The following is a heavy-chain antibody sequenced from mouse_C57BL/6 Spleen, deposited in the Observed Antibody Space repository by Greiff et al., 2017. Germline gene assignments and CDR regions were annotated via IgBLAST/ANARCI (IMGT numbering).Heavy chain of an antibody. J-gene: IGHJ2*01. CDR3: TGGSKPYYFDY. CDR2: IRLKSDNYAT. D-gene: IGHD2-5*01. Sequence: EVKVEESGGGLVQPGGSMKLSCVASGFTFSNYWMNWVRQSPEKGLEWVAQIRLKSDNYATHYAESVKGRFTISGDDSKSSVYLQMNNLRAEDTGIYYCTGGSKPYYFDYWGQGTTLTVSS. CDR1: GFTFSNYW. V-gene: IGHV6-3*01.